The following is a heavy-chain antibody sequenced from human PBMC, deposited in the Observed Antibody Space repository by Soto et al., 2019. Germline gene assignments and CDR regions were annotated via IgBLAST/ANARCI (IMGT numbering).Heavy chain of an antibody. CDR1: GGSISSSSYY. D-gene: IGHD3-16*01. Sequence: PSETLSLTCTVSGGSISSSSYYWGWLRQPPGKELEWIGGIYYSGSTYSNPSLKSRVTITVDTSKNQFSLKLSPVTAADTAVYYCARHLSRGITIVGAAMDVWGQGTTVTVSS. CDR3: ARHLSRGITIVGAAMDV. CDR2: IYYSGST. V-gene: IGHV4-39*01. J-gene: IGHJ6*02.